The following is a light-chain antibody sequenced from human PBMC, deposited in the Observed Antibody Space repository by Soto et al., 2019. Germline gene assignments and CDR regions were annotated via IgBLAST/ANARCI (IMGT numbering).Light chain of an antibody. CDR3: QQYSAYPLT. CDR1: ENIYGY. V-gene: IGKV1-5*03. Sequence: DIQLTQSPSILSASVGDRVTITCRASENIYGYLAWYQQKPGEAPKLLIYWASTLVSRVPSRFTGGESGTEFTLTISDLQPDDFATYFCQQYSAYPLTFGGVTKVDVK. J-gene: IGKJ4*01. CDR2: WAS.